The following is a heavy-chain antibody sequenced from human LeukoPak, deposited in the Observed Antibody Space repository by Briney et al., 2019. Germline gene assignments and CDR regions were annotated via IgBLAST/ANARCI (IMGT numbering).Heavy chain of an antibody. J-gene: IGHJ6*03. CDR2: ISSSSSYI. V-gene: IGHV3-21*01. Sequence: PGGSLRLSCAASGFTFSSYSMNWVRQAPGKGLEWVSSISSSSSYIYYADSVKGRFTISRDNAKNSLYLQMNSLRAEDAAVYYCARARVDTAMVTPHYYMDVWGKGTTVTISS. D-gene: IGHD5-18*01. CDR1: GFTFSSYS. CDR3: ARARVDTAMVTPHYYMDV.